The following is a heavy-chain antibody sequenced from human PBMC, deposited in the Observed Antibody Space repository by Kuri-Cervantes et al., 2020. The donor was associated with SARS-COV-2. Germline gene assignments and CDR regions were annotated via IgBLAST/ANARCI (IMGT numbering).Heavy chain of an antibody. Sequence: GESLKISCAASGFTFSSYAMHWVRQAPGKGLEWVAVISHDGSNKYYADPVKGRFTISRDNSKNTLYLQMNSLRAEDTAVYYCARSYYDYIWGSFRPEALDYWGQGTLVTVSS. CDR2: ISHDGSNK. V-gene: IGHV3-30-3*01. CDR3: ARSYYDYIWGSFRPEALDY. CDR1: GFTFSSYA. D-gene: IGHD3-16*02. J-gene: IGHJ4*02.